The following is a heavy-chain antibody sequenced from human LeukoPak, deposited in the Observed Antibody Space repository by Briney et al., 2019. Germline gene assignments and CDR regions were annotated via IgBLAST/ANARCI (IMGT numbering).Heavy chain of an antibody. CDR2: ISSNGDST. J-gene: IGHJ4*02. CDR3: VRDSGGDAYNDYFDS. CDR1: GFSFNTYA. V-gene: IGHV3-64*01. Sequence: GGSLRLSCAASGFSFNTYAMHWARQAPGKGLEYVSAISSNGDSTYYANSVKGRFAISRDNSKKTLFLQMGSLRAEDMAVYYCVRDSGGDAYNDYFDSWGQGTLVTVSS. D-gene: IGHD5-24*01.